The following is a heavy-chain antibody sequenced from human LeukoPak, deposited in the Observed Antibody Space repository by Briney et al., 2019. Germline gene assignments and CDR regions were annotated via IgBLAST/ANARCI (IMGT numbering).Heavy chain of an antibody. CDR3: VTPPPGYCSSSKCYGYFQH. CDR2: MQSNADGATT. V-gene: IGHV3-15*01. J-gene: IGHJ1*01. D-gene: IGHD2-2*03. CDR1: GFSFNNAW. Sequence: GGSLRLSCAASGFSFNNAWMSWVRQAPGKGLEWVARMQSNADGATTEYAAPVKRRLTSSRDNSRNTLYLQMNSLRTGDTAVYYCVTPPPGYCSSSKCYGYFQHWGQGTLVTVSS.